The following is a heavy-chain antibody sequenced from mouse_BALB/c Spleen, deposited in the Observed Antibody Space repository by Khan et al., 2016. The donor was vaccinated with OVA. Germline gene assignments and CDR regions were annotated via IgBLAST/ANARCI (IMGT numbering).Heavy chain of an antibody. Sequence: EVELVESGGGLVKPGGSLKLSCAASGFTFSTYAMSWVRQTPEKRLEWVASISGGGSIYYPDSVRGRFTISRDNARNVLYLQMSSLRSEDTAMYYCEREIYGSYYGWFAFWGQGTLVTVSA. J-gene: IGHJ3*01. CDR3: EREIYGSYYGWFAF. CDR1: GFTFSTYA. D-gene: IGHD2-3*01. V-gene: IGHV5-6-5*01. CDR2: ISGGGSI.